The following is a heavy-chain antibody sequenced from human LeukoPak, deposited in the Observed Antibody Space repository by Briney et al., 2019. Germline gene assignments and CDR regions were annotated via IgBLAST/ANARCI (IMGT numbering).Heavy chain of an antibody. CDR2: INHSGST. V-gene: IGHV4-34*01. D-gene: IGHD3-3*01. J-gene: IGHJ6*03. CDR3: ARVGSGRITIFGVVIKPNYYYYMDV. Sequence: SETLSLTCTVSGGSFSGYYWSWIRQPPGKGLEWIGEINHSGSTNYNPSLKSRVTISVDTSKNQFSLKLSSVTAADTAVYYCARVGSGRITIFGVVIKPNYYYYMDVWGKGTTVTVSS. CDR1: GGSFSGYY.